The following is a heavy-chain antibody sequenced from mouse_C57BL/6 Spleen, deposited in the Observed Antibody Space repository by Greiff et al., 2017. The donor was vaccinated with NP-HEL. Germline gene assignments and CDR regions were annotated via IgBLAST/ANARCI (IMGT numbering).Heavy chain of an antibody. CDR2: ISDGGSYT. Sequence: EVQLVESGGGLVKPGGSLKLSCAASGFTFSSYAMSWVRQTPEKRLEWVATISDGGSYTYYPDNVKGRFTISRDNAKNNLYLQMSHLKSEDTAMYYCARDGDLTGTWFAYWGQGTLVTVSA. V-gene: IGHV5-4*01. J-gene: IGHJ3*01. CDR1: GFTFSSYA. CDR3: ARDGDLTGTWFAY. D-gene: IGHD4-1*01.